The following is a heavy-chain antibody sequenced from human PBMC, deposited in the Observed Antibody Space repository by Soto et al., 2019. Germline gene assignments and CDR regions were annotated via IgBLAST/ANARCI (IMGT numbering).Heavy chain of an antibody. J-gene: IGHJ6*03. CDR3: ARGGGLNYYYIDV. CDR2: ISPNSGET. V-gene: IGHV1-2*04. CDR1: GYTFTSYG. Sequence: ASVKVSCKASGYTFTSYGISWVRQAPGQGLEWMGWISPNSGETDYAQNFQGWVTMTRDMSISTAYMELSRLKSNDTAVYYCARGGGLNYYYIDVWGKGTTVTVSS.